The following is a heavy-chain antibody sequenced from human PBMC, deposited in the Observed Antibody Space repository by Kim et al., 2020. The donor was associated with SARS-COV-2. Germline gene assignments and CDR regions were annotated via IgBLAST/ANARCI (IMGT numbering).Heavy chain of an antibody. D-gene: IGHD3-3*01. Sequence: SETLSLTCTVSGGSISSYYWSWIRQPPGKGLEWIGYIYYSGSTNYNPSLKSRVTISVDTSKNQFSLKLSSVTAADTAVYYCARDHRASYYDFWSGYYNAPRGEFDYWGQGTLVTVSS. CDR3: ARDHRASYYDFWSGYYNAPRGEFDY. CDR1: GGSISSYY. J-gene: IGHJ4*02. CDR2: IYYSGST. V-gene: IGHV4-59*13.